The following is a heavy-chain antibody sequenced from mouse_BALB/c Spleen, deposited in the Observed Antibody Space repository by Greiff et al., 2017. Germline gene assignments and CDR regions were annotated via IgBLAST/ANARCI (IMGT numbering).Heavy chain of an antibody. CDR1: GFTFSDYY. CDR2: ISDGGSDT. CDR3: ERDLGIHYYGYWYFDV. Sequence: EVKVEESGGGLVKPGGSLKLSCAASGFTFSDYYMYWVRQTPEKRLEWVATISDGGSDTYYPDSVKGRITISRDNAKNNQYLHMSSLKSEDTAMYYCERDLGIHYYGYWYFDVWGAGTTVTVSS. V-gene: IGHV5-4*02. J-gene: IGHJ1*01. D-gene: IGHD1-2*01.